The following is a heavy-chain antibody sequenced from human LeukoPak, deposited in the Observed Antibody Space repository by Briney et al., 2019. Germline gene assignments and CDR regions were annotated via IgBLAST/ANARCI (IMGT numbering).Heavy chain of an antibody. D-gene: IGHD2-15*01. CDR1: GFTFSSYE. J-gene: IGHJ6*02. Sequence: GGSLRLSCAASGFTFSSYEINWVRQAPGKGLEWASYISSSGSTIYYADSVKGRFTISRDNAKNSLYLQMNSLRAEDTAVYYCASSGWWDYYYYGMDVWGQGTTVTVSS. V-gene: IGHV3-48*03. CDR2: ISSSGSTI. CDR3: ASSGWWDYYYYGMDV.